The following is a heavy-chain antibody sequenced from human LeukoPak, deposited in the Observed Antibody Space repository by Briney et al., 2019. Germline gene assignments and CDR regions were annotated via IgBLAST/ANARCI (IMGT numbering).Heavy chain of an antibody. CDR3: ARHFKVAMVVGTGYYYYMDV. CDR1: GGSISIYY. V-gene: IGHV4-59*08. D-gene: IGHD5-18*01. CDR2: IDYSGST. J-gene: IGHJ6*03. Sequence: SETLSLTCTVSGGSISIYYWSWIRQPPGKGLEWIGYIDYSGSTNYNPSLKSRVTISVDTSKNQFSLKLSSVTAADTAVYYCARHFKVAMVVGTGYYYYMDVWGKGTTVTVSS.